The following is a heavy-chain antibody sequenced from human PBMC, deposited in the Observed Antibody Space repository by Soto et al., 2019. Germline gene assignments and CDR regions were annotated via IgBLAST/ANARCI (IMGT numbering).Heavy chain of an antibody. CDR1: GFTFSSYA. V-gene: IGHV3-30-3*01. J-gene: IGHJ4*02. CDR2: ISYDGSNK. Sequence: WGSLRLSCAASGFTFSSYAMHWVRQAPGKGLEWVSVISYDGSNKYYADSVKGRFTISRDNSKNTLYLQMNSLRAEDTAVYYCAREALYDYAWGSQDXWGQGTLVTVSX. CDR3: AREALYDYAWGSQDX. D-gene: IGHD3-16*01.